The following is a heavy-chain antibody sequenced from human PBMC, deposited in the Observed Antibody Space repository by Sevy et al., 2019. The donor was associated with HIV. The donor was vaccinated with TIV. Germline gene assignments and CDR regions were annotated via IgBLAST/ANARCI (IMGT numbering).Heavy chain of an antibody. V-gene: IGHV3-30-3*01. CDR2: ISYDGSNK. D-gene: IGHD6-19*01. CDR1: GFTFSSYA. CDR3: ARDRIAVAGAYSSYYYDMDV. J-gene: IGHJ6*02. Sequence: GGSLRLSCAASGFTFSSYAMHWVRQAPGKGLEWVAVISYDGSNKYYADSVKGLFTISRDNSKNTLYLQRNSLRAEDTAVYYCARDRIAVAGAYSSYYYDMDVWGQGTTVTVSS.